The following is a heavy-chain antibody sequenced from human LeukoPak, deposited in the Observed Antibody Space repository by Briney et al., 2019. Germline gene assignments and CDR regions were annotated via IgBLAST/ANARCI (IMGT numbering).Heavy chain of an antibody. CDR2: SRNKANSYTT. D-gene: IGHD1-26*01. CDR1: GFTFSSYA. J-gene: IGHJ4*02. Sequence: PGGSLRLSCAASGFTFSSYAMSWVRQAPGKGLEWVGRSRNKANSYTTEYAASVKGRFTISRDDSKNSLYLQMNSLKIEDTAVYYCARTHGGTYSFDYWGQGTLVTVSS. CDR3: ARTHGGTYSFDY. V-gene: IGHV3-72*01.